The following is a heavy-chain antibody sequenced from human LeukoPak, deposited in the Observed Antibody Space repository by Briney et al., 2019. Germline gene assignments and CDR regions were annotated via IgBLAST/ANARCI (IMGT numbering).Heavy chain of an antibody. CDR1: GGSISSYY. D-gene: IGHD4-23*01. CDR3: ARWGGYGGNSGVGAFDI. Sequence: PSETLSLTCTVSGGSISSYYWSWIRQPPGKGLEWIGYIYYSGSTNYNPSLKSRVTISVDTSKNQFSLKLSSVTAADTAVYYCARWGGYGGNSGVGAFDIWGQGTMVTVSS. V-gene: IGHV4-59*01. CDR2: IYYSGST. J-gene: IGHJ3*02.